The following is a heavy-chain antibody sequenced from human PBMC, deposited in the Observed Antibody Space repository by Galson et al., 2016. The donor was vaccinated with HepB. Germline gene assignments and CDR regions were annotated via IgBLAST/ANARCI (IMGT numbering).Heavy chain of an antibody. D-gene: IGHD3-22*01. V-gene: IGHV3-23*01. CDR1: GFTFSTYA. Sequence: SLRLSCAASGFTFSTYAMHWVRQAPGKGLEWVSLISGSGSSTFYADSVKGRFTISRDNSKNTLYLQMNSLRAEDTAVYYCAKGGRDTSGYENWGQGTVVTVSS. CDR2: ISGSGSST. CDR3: AKGGRDTSGYEN. J-gene: IGHJ3*01.